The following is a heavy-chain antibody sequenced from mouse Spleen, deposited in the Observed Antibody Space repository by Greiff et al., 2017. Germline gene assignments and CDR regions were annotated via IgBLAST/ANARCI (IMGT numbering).Heavy chain of an antibody. CDR3: ARDGYLYAMDY. J-gene: IGHJ4*01. CDR2: IYPSDSET. V-gene: IGHV1-61*01. Sequence: QVQLQQSGAELVRPGSSVKLSCKASGYTFTSYWMDWVKQRPGQGLEWIGNIYPSDSETHYNQKFKDKATLTVDKSSSTAYMQLSSLTSEDSAVYYCARDGYLYAMDYWGQGTSVTVSS. D-gene: IGHD2-3*01. CDR1: GYTFTSYW.